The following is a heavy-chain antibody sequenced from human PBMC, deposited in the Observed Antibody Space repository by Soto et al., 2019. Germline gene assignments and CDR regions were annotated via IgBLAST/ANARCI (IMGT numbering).Heavy chain of an antibody. Sequence: QVQLVQSGAEVKKPGSSVKVSCKASGGTFSSYAISWERQAPGQGLEWMGWIIPIFGTANYAQKFQGRVTITADEATSTAYMELSSRRSADTAVYYCARQLELRSWFGYWGQGTLVTVSS. J-gene: IGHJ4*02. CDR3: ARQLELRSWFGY. D-gene: IGHD1-7*01. CDR2: IIPIFGTA. CDR1: GGTFSSYA. V-gene: IGHV1-69*01.